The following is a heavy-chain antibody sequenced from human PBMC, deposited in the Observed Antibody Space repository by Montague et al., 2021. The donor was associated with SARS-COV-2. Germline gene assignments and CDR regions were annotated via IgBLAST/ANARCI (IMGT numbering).Heavy chain of an antibody. V-gene: IGHV3-74*01. CDR2: INNDENDT. CDR1: GFTFSNYW. J-gene: IGHJ6*02. CDR3: ARGVMATSGNTMGV. D-gene: IGHD3-16*01. Sequence: SLRLSCAASGFTFSNYWMHWVRQAPGKGLVWVSRINNDENDTRYADSVKGRFTISRGNAKNMLYLQMNSLRADDTAVYYCARGVMATSGNTMGVWGHGSTVTVSS.